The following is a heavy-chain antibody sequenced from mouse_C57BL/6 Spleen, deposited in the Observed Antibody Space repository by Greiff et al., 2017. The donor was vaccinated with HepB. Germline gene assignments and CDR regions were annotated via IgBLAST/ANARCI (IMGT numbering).Heavy chain of an antibody. CDR3: ARDRYYYGSSYEGYFDY. CDR1: GISITTGNYR. J-gene: IGHJ2*01. CDR2: IYYSGNI. Sequence: EVQLQESGPGLVKPSQTVFLTCTVTGISITTGNYRWSWIRQFPGNKLEWIGDIYYSGNITYNPSLTSRTTITRDTPKNQFFLEMNSLTAEDTATYYCARDRYYYGSSYEGYFDYWGQGTTLTVSS. V-gene: IGHV3-5*01. D-gene: IGHD1-1*01.